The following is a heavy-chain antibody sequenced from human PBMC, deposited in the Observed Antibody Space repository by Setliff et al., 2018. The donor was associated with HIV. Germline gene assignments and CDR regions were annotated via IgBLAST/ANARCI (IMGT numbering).Heavy chain of an antibody. CDR3: ARSRGTWGTSFGH. CDR1: GDSFRRHA. D-gene: IGHD3-16*01. V-gene: IGHV1-69*13. J-gene: IGHJ4*02. CDR2: IIPFFPSP. Sequence: GASVKVSCKTSGDSFRRHAISLVRQAPGQGLEWMGGIIPFFPSPKYAEKFQGRVTITADESTSTAYMELSSLRFEDTAVYYCARSRGTWGTSFGHWGLGTLVTVS.